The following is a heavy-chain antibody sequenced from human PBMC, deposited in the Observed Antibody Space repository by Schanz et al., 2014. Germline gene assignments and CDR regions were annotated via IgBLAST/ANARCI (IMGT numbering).Heavy chain of an antibody. J-gene: IGHJ4*02. V-gene: IGHV3-23*01. CDR2: MNESHSTI. CDR1: GFSFSSYA. D-gene: IGHD5-12*01. Sequence: EVQLLESGGGLVEPGGSLRLSCAASGFSFSSYAMGWVRQARGKGLEWVSAMNESHSTIYYADSVKGRFTISRDNAKNTLYLQMNTLRAEDTAVYYCARKVVATIGGYYDNWGQGTLVIVSS. CDR3: ARKVVATIGGYYDN.